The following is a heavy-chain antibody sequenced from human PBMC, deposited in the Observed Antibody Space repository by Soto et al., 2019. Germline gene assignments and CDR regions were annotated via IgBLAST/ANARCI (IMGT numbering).Heavy chain of an antibody. CDR3: ARVGFYDSSGYIDY. CDR2: IYHSGST. Sequence: SETLSLTCAVSSYSISSGYYWGWIRQPPGKGLEWIGSIYHSGSTYYNPSLKSRVTISVDTSKNQFSLKLSSVTAADTAVYFCARVGFYDSSGYIDYWGRGTRVTVS. V-gene: IGHV4-38-2*01. CDR1: SYSISSGYY. J-gene: IGHJ4*02. D-gene: IGHD3-22*01.